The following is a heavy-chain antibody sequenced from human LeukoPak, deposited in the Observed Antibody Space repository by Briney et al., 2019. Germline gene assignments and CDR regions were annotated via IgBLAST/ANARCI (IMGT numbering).Heavy chain of an antibody. V-gene: IGHV1-18*01. CDR3: ARGEKPYDY. Sequence: ASVKVSCKTSRYTFTYYVISWVRQAPGQGLEWMGWFNAYNGNTNDAQKFQGRVTMTTDTSTSTAYMELRSLRSDDTAVYYCARGEKPYDYWGQGTLVSVSS. J-gene: IGHJ4*02. D-gene: IGHD1-26*01. CDR1: RYTFTYYV. CDR2: FNAYNGNT.